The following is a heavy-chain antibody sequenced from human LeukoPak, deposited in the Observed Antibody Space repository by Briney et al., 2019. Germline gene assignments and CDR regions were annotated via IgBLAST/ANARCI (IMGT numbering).Heavy chain of an antibody. CDR1: GFTFSSYS. Sequence: GGSLRLSCAASGFTFSSYSMNWVPQAPGKGLEWVSYISSSSSSTIYYADSVKGRFTISRDNAKNSLYLQMNSLRAEDTAVYYCARDTISSGWSDYYHYGMDVWGQGTTVTVSS. J-gene: IGHJ6*02. V-gene: IGHV3-48*04. D-gene: IGHD6-19*01. CDR2: ISSSSSSTI. CDR3: ARDTISSGWSDYYHYGMDV.